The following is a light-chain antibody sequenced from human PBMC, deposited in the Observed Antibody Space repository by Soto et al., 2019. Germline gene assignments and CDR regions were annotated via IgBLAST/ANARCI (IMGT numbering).Light chain of an antibody. V-gene: IGKV3-20*01. Sequence: EIVMTQSPGTLFLYKGERATLSCRASQSVSCRLAWYQQKPVQAPRLLISGASSRATGIPDRFSGSGSGTDFTLTISRLEPEDFARYYCQLYVERSPFTFGQGTRLEIK. J-gene: IGKJ5*01. CDR1: QSVSCR. CDR3: QLYVERSPFT. CDR2: GAS.